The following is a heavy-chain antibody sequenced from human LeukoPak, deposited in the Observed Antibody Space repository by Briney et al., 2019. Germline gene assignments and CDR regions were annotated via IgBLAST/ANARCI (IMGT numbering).Heavy chain of an antibody. D-gene: IGHD4/OR15-4a*01. Sequence: GGSLRLSCAASRFTFSSYSMNWVRQAPGKGLEWVSSISSSGSYIYYADSVKGRFTISRDNAKNSLYLQMNSLRAEDTAVYHCARVYGAEIDYWGQGTLVSVSS. CDR2: ISSSGSYI. J-gene: IGHJ4*02. CDR1: RFTFSSYS. V-gene: IGHV3-21*01. CDR3: ARVYGAEIDY.